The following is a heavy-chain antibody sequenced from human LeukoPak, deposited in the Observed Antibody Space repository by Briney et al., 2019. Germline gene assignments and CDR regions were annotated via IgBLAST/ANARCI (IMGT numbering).Heavy chain of an antibody. V-gene: IGHV4-39*01. CDR3: ASYQVGATSGFDY. Sequence: SETLSLTCTVSGGSISSRSYYWGWIRQPPGKGLEWIGNIYYSGSTYYNPSLKSRVTISVDTSKNQFSLKLRSVTATDTAVYYCASYQVGATSGFDYWGQGTLVTVSS. CDR1: GGSISSRSYY. D-gene: IGHD1-26*01. CDR2: IYYSGST. J-gene: IGHJ4*02.